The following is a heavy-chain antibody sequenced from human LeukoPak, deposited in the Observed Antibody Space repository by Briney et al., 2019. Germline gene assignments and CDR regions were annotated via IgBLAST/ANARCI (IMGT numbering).Heavy chain of an antibody. V-gene: IGHV3-23*01. D-gene: IGHD5-12*01. CDR3: AKGVGGYDSISGYFDY. J-gene: IGHJ4*02. Sequence: GGSLRLSCAACGFTFSSYAMSWVRQAPGKGLEWVSGISGNGGGTYYADSVRGRFTMSRDKSKSTLYLQMNSLRAEDTAVYYCAKGVGGYDSISGYFDYWGQGTLVTVSS. CDR1: GFTFSSYA. CDR2: ISGNGGGT.